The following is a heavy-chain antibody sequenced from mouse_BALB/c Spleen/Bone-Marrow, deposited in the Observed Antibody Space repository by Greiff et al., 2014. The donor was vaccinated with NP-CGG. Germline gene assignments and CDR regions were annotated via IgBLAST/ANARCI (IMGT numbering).Heavy chain of an antibody. J-gene: IGHJ1*01. CDR3: ARWLLQYFDV. V-gene: IGHV1S81*02. D-gene: IGHD2-3*01. CDR2: IIPSNGRT. CDR1: GYTFTSYW. Sequence: VQLQQSGAELVKPGASGKLSCKASGYTFTSYWMHWVKQRPGQGLEWIGEIIPSNGRTNYNEKFKSKATLTVDKSSNTAYMQLSSLTSEDAAVYYCARWLLQYFDVWGAGTTVHRLL.